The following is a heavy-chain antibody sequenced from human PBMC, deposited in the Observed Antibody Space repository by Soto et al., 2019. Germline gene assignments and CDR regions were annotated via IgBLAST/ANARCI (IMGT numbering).Heavy chain of an antibody. CDR3: AKALSGSYQTNYYYYGMDV. V-gene: IGHV3-23*01. Sequence: GSLRLSCAAXGFTFSSYAMSWVRQAPGKGLEWVSAISGSGGSTYYADSVKGRFTISRDNSKNTLYLQMNSLRAEDTAVYYCAKALSGSYQTNYYYYGMDVWGQGTTVTVSS. CDR1: GFTFSSYA. CDR2: ISGSGGST. J-gene: IGHJ6*02. D-gene: IGHD1-26*01.